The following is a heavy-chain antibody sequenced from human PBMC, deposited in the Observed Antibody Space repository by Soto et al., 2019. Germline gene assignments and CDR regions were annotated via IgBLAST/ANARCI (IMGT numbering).Heavy chain of an antibody. CDR1: GFSLSNASMG. J-gene: IGHJ6*02. V-gene: IGHV2-26*01. CDR3: ARVPLYYYDSSGYPRAYYYYGMDV. CDR2: IFSNDEK. Sequence: QVTLKESGPVLVKPTETLTLTCTVSGFSLSNASMGVSWIRQPPGKALEWLGHIFSNDEKSYSTSLKSRLTISKDTSKSQVVLTMTNRDPVDTATYYCARVPLYYYDSSGYPRAYYYYGMDVWGQGTTVTVSS. D-gene: IGHD3-22*01.